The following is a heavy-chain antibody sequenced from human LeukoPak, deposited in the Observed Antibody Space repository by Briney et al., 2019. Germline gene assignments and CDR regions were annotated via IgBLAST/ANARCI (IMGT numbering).Heavy chain of an antibody. CDR2: MNPNSGNT. Sequence: ASVKVSCKASGYTFTSYGISWVRQAPGQGLEWMGWMNPNSGNTGYAQKFQGRVTMTRNTCISTAYMELSSLRSEDTAVYYCARSLWYSSGWYWPWGQGTLVTVSS. CDR3: ARSLWYSSGWYWP. V-gene: IGHV1-8*02. CDR1: GYTFTSYG. D-gene: IGHD6-19*01. J-gene: IGHJ5*02.